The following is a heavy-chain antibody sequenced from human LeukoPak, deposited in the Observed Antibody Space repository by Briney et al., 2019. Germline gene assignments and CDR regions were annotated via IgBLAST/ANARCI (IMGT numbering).Heavy chain of an antibody. Sequence: SETLSLTCTVSGDSISSYYWSWIRQPAGKGLEWIGRIYSSGSTNYNPSLESRIAMSVDTSKNQFSLKLSSVTAADTAVYYCARDSSSRAFDYWGQGTLATVSS. CDR3: ARDSSSRAFDY. V-gene: IGHV4-4*07. D-gene: IGHD6-13*01. J-gene: IGHJ4*02. CDR2: IYSSGST. CDR1: GDSISSYY.